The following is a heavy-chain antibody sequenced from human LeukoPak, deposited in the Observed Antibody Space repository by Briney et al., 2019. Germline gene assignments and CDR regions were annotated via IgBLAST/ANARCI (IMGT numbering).Heavy chain of an antibody. J-gene: IGHJ4*02. CDR3: ARDKSSGWFFDY. CDR1: GFTFSSYE. V-gene: IGHV3-48*03. D-gene: IGHD6-19*01. Sequence: PGGSLRLSCAASGFTFSSYEMNWVRQAPEKGLEWVSYISSSGSTIYYADSVKGRFTISRDNAKNSLYLQMNSLRAEDTAVYYCARDKSSGWFFDYWGQATLVTVSS. CDR2: ISSSGSTI.